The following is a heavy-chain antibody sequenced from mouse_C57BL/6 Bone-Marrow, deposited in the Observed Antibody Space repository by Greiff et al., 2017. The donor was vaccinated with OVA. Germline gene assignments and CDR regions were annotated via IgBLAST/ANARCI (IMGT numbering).Heavy chain of an antibody. CDR3: TRSGYGGFAY. CDR1: GYTFTSYY. CDR2: INPSNGGT. Sequence: LVESGAELVKPGASVKLSCKASGYTFTSYYMYWVKQRPGQGLEWIGDINPSNGGTDFNEKFKSKATLTVDKSSSTAYMQLSSLTSEDSAVYYCTRSGYGGFAYWGQGTLVTVSA. V-gene: IGHV1S81*02. D-gene: IGHD1-1*01. J-gene: IGHJ3*01.